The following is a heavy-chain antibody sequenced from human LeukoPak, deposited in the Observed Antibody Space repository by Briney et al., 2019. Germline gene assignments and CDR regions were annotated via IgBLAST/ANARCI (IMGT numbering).Heavy chain of an antibody. V-gene: IGHV4-59*01. Sequence: SETLSLTCTASGVSISSYYWSWIRQPPGKGLEWIGYIYYSGSTNYNPSLKSRVTISVDTSKNQFSLKLSSVTAADTAVYYCARAVSYGYPDYWGQGTLVTVSS. J-gene: IGHJ4*02. CDR3: ARAVSYGYPDY. D-gene: IGHD5-24*01. CDR2: IYYSGST. CDR1: GVSISSYY.